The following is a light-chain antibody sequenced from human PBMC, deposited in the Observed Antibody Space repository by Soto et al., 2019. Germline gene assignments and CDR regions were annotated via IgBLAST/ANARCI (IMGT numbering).Light chain of an antibody. CDR3: SSFTSSNTLV. V-gene: IGLV2-14*01. Sequence: QSALTQAASVSGSPGQSITVSCTGTSSDVGGYNYVSWYQQHPGKAPKLMIYEVSNRPSGVSNRFSGSKSGNTASLTISGLQAEDEADYYCSSFTSSNTLVFGGGTKLTV. CDR1: SSDVGGYNY. J-gene: IGLJ3*02. CDR2: EVS.